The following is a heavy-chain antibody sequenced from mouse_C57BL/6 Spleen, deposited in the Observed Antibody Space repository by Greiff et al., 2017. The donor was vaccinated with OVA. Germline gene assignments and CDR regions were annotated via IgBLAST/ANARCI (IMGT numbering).Heavy chain of an antibody. CDR3: GYDYGYAMDD. CDR1: GYTFTDYN. J-gene: IGHJ4*01. D-gene: IGHD2-4*01. V-gene: IGHV1-22*01. CDR2: INPNNGGT. Sequence: VQLQQSGPELVKPGASVKMSCKASGYTFTDYNMHWVKQSHGQSLEWIGYINPNNGGTSYNQKFKGKATLTVNKSSSTAYMELRSLTSEDSAVYYCGYDYGYAMDDWGQGTSVTVSS.